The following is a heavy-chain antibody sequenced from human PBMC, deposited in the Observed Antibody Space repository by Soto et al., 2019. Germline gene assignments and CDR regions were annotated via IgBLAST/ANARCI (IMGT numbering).Heavy chain of an antibody. CDR1: EFIFSTYW. J-gene: IGHJ2*01. Sequence: EVHLVESGGGLVQPGGSLRLSCAASEFIFSTYWMSWVRQAPGKGLEWVATIKQEGSETYYVDSVEGRFTISRDNAKNSLHLQMNSLRVEDTAVYYCARQGRGRFPWYFDLWGRGTLVTVSS. V-gene: IGHV3-7*01. D-gene: IGHD3-3*01. CDR2: IKQEGSET. CDR3: ARQGRGRFPWYFDL.